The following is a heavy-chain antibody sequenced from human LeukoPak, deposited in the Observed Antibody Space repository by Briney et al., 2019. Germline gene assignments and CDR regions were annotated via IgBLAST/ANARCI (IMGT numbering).Heavy chain of an antibody. J-gene: IGHJ4*02. V-gene: IGHV4-59*01. CDR3: ARGPSGWYFDY. CDR1: GGSISSYY. CDR2: IFYSGST. Sequence: PSETLSLTCTVSGGSISSYYWSWIRQPPGKGLEWIGYIFYSGSTNYNPSLKSRVTISVDTFERQVSLRLRSVTAADTAVYYCARGPSGWYFDYWGQGTLVTVSS. D-gene: IGHD6-19*01.